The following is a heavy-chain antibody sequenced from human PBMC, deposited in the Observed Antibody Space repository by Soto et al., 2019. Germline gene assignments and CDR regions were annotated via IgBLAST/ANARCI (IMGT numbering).Heavy chain of an antibody. CDR2: ISYDGSNK. Sequence: PGGSLRLSCAASGFTFSSYAMHWVRQAPGKGLEWVAVISYDGSNKYYADSVKGRFTISRDNSKNTLYLQMNSLRAEDTAVYYCARGGRWLQFRDASDIWGQGTMVTVSS. D-gene: IGHD5-12*01. CDR1: GFTFSSYA. V-gene: IGHV3-30-3*01. J-gene: IGHJ3*02. CDR3: ARGGRWLQFRDASDI.